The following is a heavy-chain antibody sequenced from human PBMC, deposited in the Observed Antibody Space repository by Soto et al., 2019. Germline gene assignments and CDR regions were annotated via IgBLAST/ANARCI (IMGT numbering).Heavy chain of an antibody. J-gene: IGHJ6*02. Sequence: QVLLQESGPGLVKPSGTLSLTCAVSGGSLSGHHWWSWVRQSPGKGLEWIGEVYLGGTTNYNPSLKSRVTISTDQSQNQLSLRVTSATAADTAVYYCAKQTTSYTWAVWGQGTTVIVSS. CDR3: AKQTTSYTWAV. V-gene: IGHV4-4*02. CDR2: VYLGGTT. CDR1: GGSLSGHHW. D-gene: IGHD1-1*01.